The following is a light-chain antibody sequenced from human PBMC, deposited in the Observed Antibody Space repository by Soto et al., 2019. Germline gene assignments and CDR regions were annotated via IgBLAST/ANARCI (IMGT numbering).Light chain of an antibody. J-gene: IGLJ2*01. CDR1: TSNIGAGYD. V-gene: IGLV1-40*01. Sequence: QSVLTQPPSVSGAPGQRVTISCTGSTSNIGAGYDVHWYQQLPGTAPKLLIYGNSNRPSGVPDRFSGSKSGTSASLAITGLQTDDEADYYCQSHDSGLSGVVFGGGTKLTVL. CDR2: GNS. CDR3: QSHDSGLSGVV.